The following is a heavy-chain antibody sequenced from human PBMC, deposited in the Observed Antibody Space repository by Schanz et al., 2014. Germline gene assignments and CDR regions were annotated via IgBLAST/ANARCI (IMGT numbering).Heavy chain of an antibody. J-gene: IGHJ3*02. D-gene: IGHD6-13*01. CDR1: GYTFTSYG. V-gene: IGHV1-18*04. CDR3: ARELWAYSSQGDAFDI. Sequence: QVQLVQSGAEVKKPGASVKVSCKASGYTFTSYGISWVRQAPGQGLEWMGWISAYNGNTNYAQKLQGRVTMTTDTSTSTAHMELRSLRSDDTAVYYCARELWAYSSQGDAFDIWGQGTMVTVSS. CDR2: ISAYNGNT.